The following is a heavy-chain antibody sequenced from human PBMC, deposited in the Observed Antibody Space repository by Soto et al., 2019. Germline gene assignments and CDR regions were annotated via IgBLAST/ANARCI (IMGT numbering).Heavy chain of an antibody. CDR3: ARDALGSWEGAFDI. D-gene: IGHD1-26*01. J-gene: IGHJ3*02. CDR1: GFTFSSYG. Sequence: QVQLVESGGGEVQPGRSLRLSCAASGFTFSSYGMHWVRQAPGKGLEWVAVIWYDGSNKYYADSVKGRFTISRDNSKNTLYLQMNSLRAEDTAVYYCARDALGSWEGAFDIWGQGTMVTVSS. V-gene: IGHV3-33*01. CDR2: IWYDGSNK.